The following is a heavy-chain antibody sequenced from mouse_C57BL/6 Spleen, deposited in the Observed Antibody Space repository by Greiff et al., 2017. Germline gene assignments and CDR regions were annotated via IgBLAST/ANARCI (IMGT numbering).Heavy chain of an antibody. CDR3: ARGGTTVVDSYYFDY. V-gene: IGHV1-20*01. Sequence: QQSGPELVKPGDSVKISCKASGYSFTGYFMNWVMQSHGKSLEWIGRINPYNGDTFYNQKFKGKATLTVDKSSSTAHMELRSLTSEDSAVYYCARGGTTVVDSYYFDYWGQGTTLTVSS. CDR2: INPYNGDT. D-gene: IGHD1-1*01. CDR1: GYSFTGYF. J-gene: IGHJ2*01.